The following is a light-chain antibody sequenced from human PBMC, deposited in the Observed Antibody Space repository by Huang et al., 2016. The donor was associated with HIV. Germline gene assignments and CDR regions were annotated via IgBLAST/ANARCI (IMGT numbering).Light chain of an antibody. J-gene: IGKJ5*01. Sequence: EIVLTQSPATLSLSPGERATLSCRASQSVSSYLAWYQQKPGQAPRRLSYDAYNRATGIPARFSGSGSGKDFTLTISSLEPEDFAVYYCQQRSNWPPAFGQGTRLEIK. V-gene: IGKV3-11*01. CDR1: QSVSSY. CDR3: QQRSNWPPA. CDR2: DAY.